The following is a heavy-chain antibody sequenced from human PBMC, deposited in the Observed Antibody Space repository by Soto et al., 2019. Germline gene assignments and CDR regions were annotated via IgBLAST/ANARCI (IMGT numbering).Heavy chain of an antibody. CDR3: VRQHPLDSGAYSN. CDR2: IYPRDSET. J-gene: IGHJ4*02. V-gene: IGHV5-51*01. D-gene: IGHD4-17*01. CDR1: GDSFTSCW. Sequence: GESLKISCKVSGDSFTSCWIGWVRQMPGKGLDWLGVIYPRDSETRYNPSFQGQLTISADKSINTAYLQWSSLRASDTAIYYCVRQHPLDSGAYSNWGQGTLVTVSS.